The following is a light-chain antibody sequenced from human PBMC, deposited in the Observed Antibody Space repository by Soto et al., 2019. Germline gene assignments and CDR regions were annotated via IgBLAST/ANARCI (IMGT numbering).Light chain of an antibody. Sequence: DIQMTHSPSSLSASLGDRVTITCRASQTISSYLNWYQHKTGKAPXVLIYGTSSLQSGVPSRFSGSRSGTDFTLTISSLQPEDFAIYYCQQSYSVPWTFGQGTKVDI. CDR1: QTISSY. J-gene: IGKJ1*01. CDR2: GTS. CDR3: QQSYSVPWT. V-gene: IGKV1-39*01.